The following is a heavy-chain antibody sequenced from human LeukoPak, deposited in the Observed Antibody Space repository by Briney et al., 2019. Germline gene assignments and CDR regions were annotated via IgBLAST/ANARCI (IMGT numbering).Heavy chain of an antibody. V-gene: IGHV3-9*03. D-gene: IGHD6-13*01. CDR1: GFTFDDYA. J-gene: IGHJ3*02. CDR3: AKEAIIASAFDI. CDR2: ISWNSGSI. Sequence: PGGFLRLSCAASGFTFDDYAMHWVRQAPGKGLEWVSGISWNSGSIGYADSVKGRFTISRDNAKNSLYLQMNSLRAEDMALCYCAKEAIIASAFDIWGQGTMVTVSS.